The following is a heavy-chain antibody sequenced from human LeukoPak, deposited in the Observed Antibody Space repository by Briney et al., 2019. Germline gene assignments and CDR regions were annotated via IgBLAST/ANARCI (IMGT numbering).Heavy chain of an antibody. CDR3: AELGITMIGGV. Sequence: GGSLRLSCAASGFIFSSYWMHWVRHAPGKGLVWVSRINTDGSSTSYADSVKGRFTISRDNAKNSLYLQMNSLRAEDTAVYYCAELGITMIGGVWGKGTTVTISS. D-gene: IGHD3-10*02. CDR1: GFIFSSYW. V-gene: IGHV3-74*01. J-gene: IGHJ6*04. CDR2: INTDGSST.